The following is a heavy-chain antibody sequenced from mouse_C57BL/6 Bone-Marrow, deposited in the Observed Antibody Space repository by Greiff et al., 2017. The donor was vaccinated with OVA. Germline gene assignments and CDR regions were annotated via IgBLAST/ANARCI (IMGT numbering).Heavy chain of an antibody. CDR3: ARGGRYPSYWYFDV. CDR2: ISYSGST. D-gene: IGHD1-1*01. Sequence: VQLKESGPGMVKPSQSLSLTCTVTGYSITSGYDWHWIRHFPGNKLEWMGYISYSGSTNYNPSLKSRISITHDTSKNPFFLKLNSVTTENTATYYCARGGRYPSYWYFDVWGTGTTVTVSS. CDR1: GYSITSGYD. J-gene: IGHJ1*03. V-gene: IGHV3-1*01.